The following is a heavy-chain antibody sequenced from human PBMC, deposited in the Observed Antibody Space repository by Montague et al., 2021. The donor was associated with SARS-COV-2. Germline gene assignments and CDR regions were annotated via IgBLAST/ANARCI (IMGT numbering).Heavy chain of an antibody. CDR3: ARRTYYDGY. CDR2: ISSSGSNI. V-gene: IGHV3-48*03. D-gene: IGHD3-22*01. Sequence: SLRLSCAASGFTFSSYEMNWVRQAPGKGLEWVSYISSSGSNIHYADSVKGRFSIYGDNAKNSLYLQMNSLRAEDTAVYYCARRTYYDGYWGQGTLVTVSS. J-gene: IGHJ4*02. CDR1: GFTFSSYE.